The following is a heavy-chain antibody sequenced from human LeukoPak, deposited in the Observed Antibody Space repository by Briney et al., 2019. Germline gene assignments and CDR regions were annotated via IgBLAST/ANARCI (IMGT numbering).Heavy chain of an antibody. Sequence: PGGSLRLSCAASGFTFSSYWMYWVRRVPGKGLVWVSRSNTDGTTTNYADSVQGRFTVSRDNAKSTLYLQMNSLRAEDTAVYFCTRDYCTGDSCFSGPGYWGQGTQVTVSS. CDR1: GFTFSSYW. J-gene: IGHJ4*02. CDR3: TRDYCTGDSCFSGPGY. V-gene: IGHV3-74*01. D-gene: IGHD2-15*01. CDR2: SNTDGTTT.